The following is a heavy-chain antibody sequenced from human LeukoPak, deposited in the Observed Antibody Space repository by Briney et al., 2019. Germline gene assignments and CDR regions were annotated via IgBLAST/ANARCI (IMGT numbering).Heavy chain of an antibody. V-gene: IGHV4-39*01. CDR2: IYYSGST. CDR3: ARRGCSSTSCYSRAFDY. Sequence: SETLSFNCTVSGGSISSSSYYWGWIRQPPGKGLEWIGSIYYSGSTYYNPSLKSRVTISVDTSKNQFSLKLSSVTAADTAVYYCARRGCSSTSCYSRAFDYWGQGTLVTVSS. J-gene: IGHJ4*02. D-gene: IGHD2-2*02. CDR1: GGSISSSSYY.